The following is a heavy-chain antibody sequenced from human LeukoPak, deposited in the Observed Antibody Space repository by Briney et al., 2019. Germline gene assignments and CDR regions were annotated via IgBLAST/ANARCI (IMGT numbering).Heavy chain of an antibody. J-gene: IGHJ4*02. CDR2: IYSSSSNI. CDR3: ARSGLYSGSYWTPFDY. Sequence: GGSLRLSCAASGFTFSAYSMNWVRQAPGKGLEWVSFIYSSSSNIYYADSVKGRVTISRDNAKNSLYLQMNSLRAEDTAVYYCARSGLYSGSYWTPFDYWGQGTLVTVSS. D-gene: IGHD1-26*01. V-gene: IGHV3-48*01. CDR1: GFTFSAYS.